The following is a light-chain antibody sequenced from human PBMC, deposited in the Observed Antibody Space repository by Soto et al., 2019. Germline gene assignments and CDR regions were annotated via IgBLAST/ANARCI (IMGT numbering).Light chain of an antibody. CDR1: QSVSSY. CDR2: DAS. CDR3: QQRSNWPT. J-gene: IGKJ5*01. Sequence: EIVLTQSPATLSMSTGERATLSCRASQSVSSYLAWYQQKPGQAPRLLIYDASNRATGIPARFSGSGSGTDFTLTIISLEPEDFAVYYCQQRSNWPTFGQGTRLEIK. V-gene: IGKV3-11*01.